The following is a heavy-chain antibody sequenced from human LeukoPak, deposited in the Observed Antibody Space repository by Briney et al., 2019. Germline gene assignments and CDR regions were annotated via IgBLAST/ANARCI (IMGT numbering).Heavy chain of an antibody. CDR3: ARESGSYGVLY. J-gene: IGHJ4*02. CDR2: VSWNSDTI. CDR1: GFTFGDYA. Sequence: GGSLRLSCAASGFTFGDYAMHWVRQAPGKGLEWVSGVSWNSDTIVYADSVKGRFVISRDNAKNALYLQMNSLRAEDTAVYYCARESGSYGVLYWGQGTLVTVSS. V-gene: IGHV3-9*01. D-gene: IGHD1-26*01.